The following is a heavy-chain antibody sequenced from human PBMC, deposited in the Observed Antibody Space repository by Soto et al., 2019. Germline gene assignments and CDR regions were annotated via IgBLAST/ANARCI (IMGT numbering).Heavy chain of an antibody. Sequence: SETLPLTCAVSGDSVTRSNWGSWVRPSPGKGLERIGEIYHSGNTKYNPSLKSRITMSVDKAKNQFALKRTSVTAADTAVYYFATRGWSEDFYYYYGRDVWGKGTTVSVAS. CDR3: ATRGWSEDFYYYYGRDV. V-gene: IGHV4-4*02. CDR2: IYHSGNT. CDR1: GDSVTRSNW. D-gene: IGHD6-19*01. J-gene: IGHJ6*04.